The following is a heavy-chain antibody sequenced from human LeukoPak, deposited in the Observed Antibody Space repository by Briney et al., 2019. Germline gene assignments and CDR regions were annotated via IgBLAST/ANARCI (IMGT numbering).Heavy chain of an antibody. CDR2: INHSGST. J-gene: IGHJ4*02. D-gene: IGHD3-16*02. V-gene: IGHV4-34*01. CDR1: GGFFSGYY. Sequence: PSETLSLTCAVYGGFFSGYYWTWIRQPPGKGLEWVGDINHSGSTNYNPSLKSRVTISVATSKNQFSLKLSSVTAADTAVYYCANVWGDYRLSPDWGQGTLVTVSS. CDR3: ANVWGDYRLSPD.